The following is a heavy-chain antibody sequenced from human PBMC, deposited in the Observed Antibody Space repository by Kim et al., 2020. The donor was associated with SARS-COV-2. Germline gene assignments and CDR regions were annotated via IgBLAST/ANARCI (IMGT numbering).Heavy chain of an antibody. D-gene: IGHD2-21*01. CDR3: ARDNIDWAFDI. V-gene: IGHV1-46*04. Sequence: ASVKVSCKTSGYRLTNNKIHWVRQAPGQGLEWMGIITPIDGFTVYAQNLQGRLTVTRDTSTSTVYMELSSLRSDDTAVYYCARDNIDWAFDIRGQGTMVTVSS. CDR1: GYRLTNNK. J-gene: IGHJ3*02. CDR2: ITPIDGFT.